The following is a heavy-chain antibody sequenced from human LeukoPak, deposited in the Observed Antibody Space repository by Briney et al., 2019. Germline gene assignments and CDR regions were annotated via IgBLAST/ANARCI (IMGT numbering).Heavy chain of an antibody. CDR1: GVTFISYE. J-gene: IGHJ4*02. V-gene: IGHV3-48*03. D-gene: IGHD6-13*01. CDR2: ISSSGSTI. Sequence: GGSLRLSCAAPGVTFISYEMNWVRQAPGKGLGWGSYISSSGSTIYYADSVKGRFAITRDNAKLQLYLQMDSLRAEDTSVYYCARVEPGYSSCWYGVDYWGQGTLVTVSS. CDR3: ARVEPGYSSCWYGVDY.